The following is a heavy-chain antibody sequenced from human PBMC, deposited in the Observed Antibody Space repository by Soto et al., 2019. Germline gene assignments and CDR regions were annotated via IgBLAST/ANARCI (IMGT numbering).Heavy chain of an antibody. J-gene: IGHJ4*02. V-gene: IGHV3-NL1*01. CDR1: GFTFSSYG. D-gene: IGHD3-3*01. CDR2: IYSGGST. CDR3: ATYDFWSGYYGEFDY. Sequence: GGSLRLSCAASGFTFSSYGMHWVRQAPGKGLEWVSVIYSGGSTYYADSVKGRFTISRDNSKNTLYLQMNSLRAEDTAVYYCATYDFWSGYYGEFDYWGQGTLVTVSS.